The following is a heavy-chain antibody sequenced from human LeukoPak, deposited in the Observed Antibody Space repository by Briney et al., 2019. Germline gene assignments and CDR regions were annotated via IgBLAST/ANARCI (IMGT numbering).Heavy chain of an antibody. CDR1: GGAFNSYG. Sequence: GASVKVSCKAPGGAFNSYGISWVRQAPGQGLEWMGGVIPMFGPAKYAPKFQGRATMTTDASTSTAYMVLNSLRSEDTATYFCARCELGARSGSPHFDSWGQGTLVTVSS. V-gene: IGHV1-69*05. CDR2: VIPMFGPA. CDR3: ARCELGARSGSPHFDS. D-gene: IGHD3-3*01. J-gene: IGHJ4*02.